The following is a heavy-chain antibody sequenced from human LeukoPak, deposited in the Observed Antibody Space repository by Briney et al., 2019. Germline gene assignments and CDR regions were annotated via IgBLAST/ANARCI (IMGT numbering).Heavy chain of an antibody. CDR2: IYSDYT. Sequence: GGSPRLSCTVSGFTVSSNSMSWVRQAPGKGLEWVSFIYSDYTHYSDSVKGRFTISRDNSKNTLYLQMNSLRAEDTAVYYCARRAGAYSHPYDYWGQGTLVTVSS. CDR3: ARRAGAYSHPYDY. V-gene: IGHV3-53*01. J-gene: IGHJ4*02. D-gene: IGHD4/OR15-4a*01. CDR1: GFTVSSNS.